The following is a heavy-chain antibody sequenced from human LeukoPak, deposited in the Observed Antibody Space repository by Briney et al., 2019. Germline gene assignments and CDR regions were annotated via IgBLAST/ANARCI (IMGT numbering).Heavy chain of an antibody. Sequence: PGGSLRLSCAASGFTFSSYAMSWVRQAPGKGLEWVSAISGSGGSTYYADSVKGQFTISRDNSKNTLYLQMNSLRAEDTAVYYCARPSSGWLPFDYWGQGTLVTVSS. V-gene: IGHV3-23*01. J-gene: IGHJ4*02. CDR2: ISGSGGST. CDR1: GFTFSSYA. D-gene: IGHD6-19*01. CDR3: ARPSSGWLPFDY.